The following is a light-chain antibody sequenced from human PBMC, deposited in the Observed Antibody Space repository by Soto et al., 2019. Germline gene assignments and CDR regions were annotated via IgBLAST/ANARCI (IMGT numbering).Light chain of an antibody. Sequence: EIVLTQSPGTLSLSPGERATLSCRASQSVSSSYLAWYQQKPGQAPRLLIYGASSRDTGIPDRFSGSGSGTEFTLAISRLEPEDFAVYYCQQYGSSPPTFGQGTKLEIK. CDR2: GAS. CDR3: QQYGSSPPT. CDR1: QSVSSSY. J-gene: IGKJ2*01. V-gene: IGKV3-20*01.